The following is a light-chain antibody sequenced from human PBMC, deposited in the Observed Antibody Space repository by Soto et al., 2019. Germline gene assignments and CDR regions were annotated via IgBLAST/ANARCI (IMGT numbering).Light chain of an antibody. J-gene: IGKJ4*01. CDR1: QSIGSN. Sequence: EIVLTQSRVTLSLCPGEIAALSFRASQSIGSNYLAWYQQKPGQAPRLLIYGASTRATGFPARFSGSGSATEFTLTISSLQSEHFAVYYCQQYNNWPLTFGGGTKVDIK. V-gene: IGKV3-15*01. CDR3: QQYNNWPLT. CDR2: GAS.